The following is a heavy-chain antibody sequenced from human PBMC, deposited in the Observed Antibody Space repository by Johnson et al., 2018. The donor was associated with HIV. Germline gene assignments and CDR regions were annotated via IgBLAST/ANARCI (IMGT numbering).Heavy chain of an antibody. J-gene: IGHJ3*02. CDR2: IRNKANSYTT. V-gene: IGHV3-72*01. CDR1: GFTFTDHY. D-gene: IGHD7-27*01. Sequence: VQLVESGGGLVLPGGSLRLSCAVSGFTFTDHYMDWVRQAPGKGLEWVGRIRNKANSYTTEYAASVQGRFTILRDDSKNSLYLQMNSLKTEDTAVYYCARGGEKGAFDIWGQGTMVTVSS. CDR3: ARGGEKGAFDI.